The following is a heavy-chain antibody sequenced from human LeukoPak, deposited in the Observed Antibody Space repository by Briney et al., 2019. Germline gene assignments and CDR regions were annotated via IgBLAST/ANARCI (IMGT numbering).Heavy chain of an antibody. CDR1: GGSISSYY. Sequence: TETLSLTCTVSGGSISSYYWSWIRQPAGKGLEWIGRIYTSGSTNYNPSLKSRVTMSVDTSKNQFSLKLSSVTAADTAVYYCARERDYGGYFDYWGQGTLVTVSS. CDR3: ARERDYGGYFDY. CDR2: IYTSGST. J-gene: IGHJ4*02. D-gene: IGHD4-17*01. V-gene: IGHV4-4*07.